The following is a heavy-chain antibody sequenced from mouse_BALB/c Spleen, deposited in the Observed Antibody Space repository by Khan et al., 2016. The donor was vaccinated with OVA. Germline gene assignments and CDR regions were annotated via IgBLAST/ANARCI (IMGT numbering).Heavy chain of an antibody. CDR2: INTYTGEP. D-gene: IGHD2-10*01. Sequence: QLLETGPELKKPGETVKISCKASGHTFTKFGMNWVKQAPGKGLKWMGWINTYTGEPTYADDFNGRFAFSLETSASTAYLQINKLKNEDTATYCCARPPYFSYVLDNWGQGTSVTVSS. J-gene: IGHJ4*01. V-gene: IGHV9-3-1*01. CDR3: ARPPYFSYVLDN. CDR1: GHTFTKFG.